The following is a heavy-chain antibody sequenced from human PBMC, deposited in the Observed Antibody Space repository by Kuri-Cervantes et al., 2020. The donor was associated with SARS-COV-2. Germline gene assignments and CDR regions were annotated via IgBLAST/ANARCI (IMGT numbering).Heavy chain of an antibody. CDR3: AKDLGGAGTAAYDAFDI. CDR2: ISSSSSTI. CDR1: GFTFSSYS. J-gene: IGHJ3*02. V-gene: IGHV3-48*01. Sequence: LSLTCAASGFTFSSYSMNWVRQAPGKGLEWVSYISSSSSTIYYADSVKGRFTISRDNSKNTLYLQMNSLRAEDTAVYYCAKDLGGAGTAAYDAFDIWGQGTMVTVSS. D-gene: IGHD1-1*01.